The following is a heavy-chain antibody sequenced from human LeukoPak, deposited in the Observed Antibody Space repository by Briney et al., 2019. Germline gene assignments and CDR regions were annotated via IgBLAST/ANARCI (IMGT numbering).Heavy chain of an antibody. CDR3: ARGGYISSWYWVY. V-gene: IGHV3-7*03. J-gene: IGHJ4*02. Sequence: GGSLRLSCAASGFTLGSYWMSRVRQAPGKGLEWVANINEDGSEKYYVDSVKGRFTISRDSPKNSLYLQMNNLRAEDTATYYCARGGYISSWYWVYWGQGTLVTVSS. CDR1: GFTLGSYW. CDR2: INEDGSEK. D-gene: IGHD6-13*01.